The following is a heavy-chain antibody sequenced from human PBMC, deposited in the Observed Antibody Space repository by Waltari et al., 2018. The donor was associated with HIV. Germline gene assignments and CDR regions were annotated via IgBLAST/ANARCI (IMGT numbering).Heavy chain of an antibody. CDR2: IYYSGST. J-gene: IGHJ6*02. V-gene: IGHV4-59*01. CDR3: AREGDFWSGRSYYYYGMDV. D-gene: IGHD3-3*01. Sequence: QVQLQESGPGLVKPSETLSPPGPVPGGPISTYYWSCIRQPPGKGLEWIGYIYYSGSTNYNPSLKSRVTISVDTSKNQFSLKLSSVTAADTAVYYCAREGDFWSGRSYYYYGMDVWGQGTTVTVSS. CDR1: GGPISTYY.